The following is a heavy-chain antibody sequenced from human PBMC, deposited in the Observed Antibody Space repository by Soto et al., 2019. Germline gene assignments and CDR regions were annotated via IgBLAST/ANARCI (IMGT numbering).Heavy chain of an antibody. Sequence: QVQLVQSGAEVKKPGSSVRVSCKASEGTFNSYGISCVRQAPGQGREGMGCIMPIFGTVNYAQTLQGRVTITEAQSTSTANVDLSSLKSEDTTVYYCARGAGGASLEHHHYWGAGPLVTVSS. CDR3: ARGAGGASLEHHHY. D-gene: IGHD1-26*01. J-gene: IGHJ4*02. CDR1: EGTFNSYG. CDR2: IMPIFGTV. V-gene: IGHV1-69*01.